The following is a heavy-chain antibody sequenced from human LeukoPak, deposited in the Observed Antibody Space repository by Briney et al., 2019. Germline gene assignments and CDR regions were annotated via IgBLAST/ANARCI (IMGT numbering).Heavy chain of an antibody. CDR2: IIPILGIA. Sequence: SVKVSCKASGGTFSSYAISWVRQAPGQGLEWMGRIIPILGIANYAQKFQGRVTITADKSTSTAYMGLSSLRSEDTAVYYCARVALNYYDGSGRIDYWGQGTLVTVSS. V-gene: IGHV1-69*04. CDR3: ARVALNYYDGSGRIDY. CDR1: GGTFSSYA. D-gene: IGHD3-22*01. J-gene: IGHJ4*02.